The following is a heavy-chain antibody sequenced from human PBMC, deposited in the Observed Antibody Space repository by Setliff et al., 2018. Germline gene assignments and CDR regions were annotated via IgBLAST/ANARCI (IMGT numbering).Heavy chain of an antibody. D-gene: IGHD3-22*01. CDR1: GGSISSGDYY. CDR2: IYYSGST. Sequence: SETLSLTCTVSGGSISSGDYYWSWIRQPPGKGLEWIGYIYYSGSTYYNPSLKSRVTISVGTSKNQFSLKLSSVTAADTAVYYCARDRTDSSGHVDYWGQGTLVTVSS. CDR3: ARDRTDSSGHVDY. J-gene: IGHJ4*02. V-gene: IGHV4-30-4*08.